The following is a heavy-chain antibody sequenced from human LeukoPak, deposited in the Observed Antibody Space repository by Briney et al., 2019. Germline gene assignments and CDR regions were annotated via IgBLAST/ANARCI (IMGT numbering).Heavy chain of an antibody. Sequence: GGSLRLSCAASGLIFSIYAMRWVRQAPGKGLEWVSSITAGGTGTYYTDSVKGRFTISRDNSKNTLFLQMNSLRAEDTAIYYCARLHPYCTTTPCQDSNYSAMDVWGQGTTVTVSS. V-gene: IGHV3-23*01. J-gene: IGHJ6*02. D-gene: IGHD2-8*01. CDR1: GLIFSIYA. CDR3: ARLHPYCTTTPCQDSNYSAMDV. CDR2: ITAGGTGT.